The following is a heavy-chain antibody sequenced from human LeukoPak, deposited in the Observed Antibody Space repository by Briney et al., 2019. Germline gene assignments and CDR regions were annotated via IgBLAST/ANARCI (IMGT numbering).Heavy chain of an antibody. Sequence: GGSLRLSCAASGFTFSTFWMSWVRQAPGKGLEWVANIKYDGSETYYVDSVKGRFTISRDNSKNTLYLQMNSLRAEDTAVYYCARDRDYDSSGLDYWGQGTLVTVSS. D-gene: IGHD3-22*01. V-gene: IGHV3-7*01. J-gene: IGHJ4*02. CDR3: ARDRDYDSSGLDY. CDR2: IKYDGSET. CDR1: GFTFSTFW.